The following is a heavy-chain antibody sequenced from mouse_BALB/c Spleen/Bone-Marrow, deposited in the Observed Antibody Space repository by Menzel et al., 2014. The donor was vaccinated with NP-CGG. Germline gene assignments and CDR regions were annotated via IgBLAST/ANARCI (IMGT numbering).Heavy chain of an antibody. Sequence: VQLQQSGAELVKPGASVKLSCTASGFNIKDAYMHWVKQRPEQGLEWIGRIDPANGNTKYDPKFRGKATITADTSSNTAYLQLSSLTSEDTAVYYCATYYRYDRRFAYWGQGTLVTVSA. J-gene: IGHJ3*01. CDR3: ATYYRYDRRFAY. CDR1: GFNIKDAY. V-gene: IGHV14-3*02. CDR2: IDPANGNT. D-gene: IGHD2-14*01.